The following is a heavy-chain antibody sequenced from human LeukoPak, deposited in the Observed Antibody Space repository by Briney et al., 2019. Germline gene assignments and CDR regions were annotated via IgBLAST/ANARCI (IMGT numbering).Heavy chain of an antibody. J-gene: IGHJ4*02. D-gene: IGHD3-22*01. CDR2: IYSGGST. CDR1: GFTVSTNY. Sequence: GGSLRLSCAASGFTVSTNYMTWVRQAPGKGLEWASVIYSGGSTYYADPVRGRFTISRDNSKNTLYLQMNSLRAEDTAVYYCTRVLVVDSSGYYGYYFDYWGQGTLVTVSS. V-gene: IGHV3-53*01. CDR3: TRVLVVDSSGYYGYYFDY.